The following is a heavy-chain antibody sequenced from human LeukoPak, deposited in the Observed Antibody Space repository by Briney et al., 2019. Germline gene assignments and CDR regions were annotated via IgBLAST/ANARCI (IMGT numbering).Heavy chain of an antibody. CDR3: ARGDGYNFFDY. V-gene: IGHV3-23*03. Sequence: PGGSLRLSCAASGFTFSSYATSWVRQAPGKGLEWVSVFYVGGATYYADSVKGRFTISRDNSENTLYLQMKSLRAEDTAVYYCARGDGYNFFDYWGQGTLVTVSS. J-gene: IGHJ4*02. CDR2: FYVGGAT. CDR1: GFTFSSYA. D-gene: IGHD5-24*01.